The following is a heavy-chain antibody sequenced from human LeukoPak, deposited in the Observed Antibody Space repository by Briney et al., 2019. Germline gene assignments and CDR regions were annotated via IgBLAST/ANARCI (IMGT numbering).Heavy chain of an antibody. CDR1: GASVSSGSYY. Sequence: PSETLSLTCTVSGASVSSGSYYWHWIRQPPGKGLEWIGYIYYSGSTNYNPSLKSRLTISVDTSKNQFSLKLSSVTAADTAVYYCARGYHDSSGYRSDIWGQGTMVTVSS. CDR2: IYYSGST. D-gene: IGHD3-22*01. J-gene: IGHJ3*02. V-gene: IGHV4-61*01. CDR3: ARGYHDSSGYRSDI.